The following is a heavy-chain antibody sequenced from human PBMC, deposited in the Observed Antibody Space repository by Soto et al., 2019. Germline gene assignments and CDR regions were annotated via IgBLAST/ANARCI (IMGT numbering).Heavy chain of an antibody. Sequence: QVKMLPSGAQVKKPGSSVKVSCQASGGTFSSYAINWVQQAPGQGLEWMGGIIPIFGTANYAQKFQGRVTITADESTSTAYMELSSLRSEDTAVYYCSSDRDGYSPWFQGTLVTVSS. CDR3: SSDRDGYSP. V-gene: IGHV1-69*01. J-gene: IGHJ5*02. D-gene: IGHD5-12*01. CDR1: GGTFSSYA. CDR2: IIPIFGTA.